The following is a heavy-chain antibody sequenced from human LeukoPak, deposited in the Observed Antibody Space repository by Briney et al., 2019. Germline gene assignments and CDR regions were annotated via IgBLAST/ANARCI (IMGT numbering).Heavy chain of an antibody. D-gene: IGHD3-10*01. CDR1: GGPISSCGYY. CDR3: ARVRGINNWFDP. Sequence: PSETLSLTCTVSGGPISSCGYYWNWIRQHPVKGLEWIGPIYYSGSTHSNPSLKSRLTISIDTSKNQFYLKLNSVTAADTALYYCARVRGINNWFDPWGQGTLVTVSS. CDR2: IYYSGST. J-gene: IGHJ5*02. V-gene: IGHV4-31*03.